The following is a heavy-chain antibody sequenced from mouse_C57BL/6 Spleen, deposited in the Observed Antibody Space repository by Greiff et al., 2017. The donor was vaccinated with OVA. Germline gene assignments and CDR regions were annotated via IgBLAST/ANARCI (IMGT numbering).Heavy chain of an antibody. Sequence: VQLQQSGAELVKPGASVKISCKASGYTFTDYYINWVKQRPGQGLEWIGKIGPGSGSTYYNEKFKGKATLTADKSSSTAYMQLSSLTSEDSAVYYCARVTTVVAYYFDYWGQGTTLTVSS. J-gene: IGHJ2*01. D-gene: IGHD1-1*01. CDR3: ARVTTVVAYYFDY. V-gene: IGHV1-77*01. CDR2: IGPGSGST. CDR1: GYTFTDYY.